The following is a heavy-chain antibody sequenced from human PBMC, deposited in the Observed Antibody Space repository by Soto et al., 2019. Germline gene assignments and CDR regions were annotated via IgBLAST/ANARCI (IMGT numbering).Heavy chain of an antibody. CDR1: GYTFTSYA. D-gene: IGHD4-17*01. CDR3: ACSSTYYDDYARVFDY. J-gene: IGHJ4*02. V-gene: IGHV1-3*01. Sequence: GASVKVSCKSSGYTFTSYAMHWVRQAPGQRLEWMGWINAGNGNTKYSQKFQGRVTMTRNTSISTAYMELSSLRSEDTAVYYCACSSTYYDDYARVFDYWGQGTLVTVSS. CDR2: INAGNGNT.